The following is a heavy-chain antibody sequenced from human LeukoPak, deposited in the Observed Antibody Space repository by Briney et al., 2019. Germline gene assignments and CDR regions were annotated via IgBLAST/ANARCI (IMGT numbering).Heavy chain of an antibody. Sequence: PSETLSLTCTVSGGSISSSSYYWGWIRQPPGKGLEWIGSIYYSGSTYYNPSLKSRVTVSVDTSKNQFSLKLSSVTTADTAVYYCARRYCSSTSCYRTDYWGQGTLVTVSS. V-gene: IGHV4-39*01. D-gene: IGHD2-2*02. CDR3: ARRYCSSTSCYRTDY. CDR2: IYYSGST. J-gene: IGHJ4*02. CDR1: GGSISSSSYY.